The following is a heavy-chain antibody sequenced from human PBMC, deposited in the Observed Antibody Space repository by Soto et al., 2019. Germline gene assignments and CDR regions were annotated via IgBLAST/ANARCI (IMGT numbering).Heavy chain of an antibody. D-gene: IGHD2-2*01. CDR1: GYTFTSYD. Sequence: QVQLVQSGAEVKKPGASVKVSCKASGYTFTSYDINWVRQSTGQGLEWMGWMNPNSGNTGYAQKFQGRVTMTRNTYIRTAYMELSSLRSEDTAVYYCARPHCSSTSCYSHYYYGMDVWGQGTTVTVSS. CDR3: ARPHCSSTSCYSHYYYGMDV. V-gene: IGHV1-8*01. CDR2: MNPNSGNT. J-gene: IGHJ6*02.